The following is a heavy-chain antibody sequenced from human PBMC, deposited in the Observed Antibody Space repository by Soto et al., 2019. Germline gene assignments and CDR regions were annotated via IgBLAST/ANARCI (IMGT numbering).Heavy chain of an antibody. CDR1: GFTFTTYY. V-gene: IGHV1-46*01. D-gene: IGHD3-22*01. Sequence: ASVKVSCKTSGFTFTTYYIHWVRQAPGQGLEWMGMIDPSGGSTTYAQKFQGRITMTSDMSTITVYMELSSLRSEDTAVYYCARVPYDTTGYYAFWGQGTLVTVSS. CDR2: IDPSGGST. CDR3: ARVPYDTTGYYAF. J-gene: IGHJ1*01.